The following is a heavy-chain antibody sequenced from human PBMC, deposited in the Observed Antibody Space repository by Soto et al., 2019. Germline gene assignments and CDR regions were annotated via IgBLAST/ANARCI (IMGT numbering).Heavy chain of an antibody. CDR2: IYYSGST. Sequence: PETRRDTSSGSAGSPSTSSNFGCCILQAPGKGLEWIGSIYYSGSTYYNPSLRSRVTISVDTSRNQFFLKLSSVTAADTAVYYCSKRLAYSQSSTPRNVAVWGQGTTV. V-gene: IGHV4-39*01. J-gene: IGHJ6*02. D-gene: IGHD6-13*01. CDR3: SKRLAYSQSSTPRNVAV. CDR1: AGSPSTSSNF.